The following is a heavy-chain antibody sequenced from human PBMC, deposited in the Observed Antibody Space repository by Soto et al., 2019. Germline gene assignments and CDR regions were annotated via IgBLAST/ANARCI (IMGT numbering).Heavy chain of an antibody. J-gene: IGHJ3*02. CDR1: GFTFSSYG. CDR2: ISYDRSNK. CDR3: AKELEWLSAFDI. D-gene: IGHD6-19*01. V-gene: IGHV3-30*18. Sequence: GGSLRLSCAASGFTFSSYGMHWVRQAPGKGLGWVAVISYDRSNKYYADSVKGRFTISRDNSKNTLYLQMNSLRAEDTAVYYCAKELEWLSAFDIWGQGTMVTVAS.